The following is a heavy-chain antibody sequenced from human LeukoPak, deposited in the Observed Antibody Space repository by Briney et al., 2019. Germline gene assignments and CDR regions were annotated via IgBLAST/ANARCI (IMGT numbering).Heavy chain of an antibody. CDR3: AKDKSGGWELLRDHDAFDI. CDR2: TRGGGSGT. J-gene: IGHJ3*02. Sequence: PGGSLRLSCAASGFTFSSYAMSWVRQAPGKGLEWVSATRGGGSGTHYADSVKGRFTISRDNSKNTLYLQMNSLRAEDTALYYCAKDKSGGWELLRDHDAFDIWGQGTMVTVSS. CDR1: GFTFSSYA. D-gene: IGHD1-26*01. V-gene: IGHV3-23*01.